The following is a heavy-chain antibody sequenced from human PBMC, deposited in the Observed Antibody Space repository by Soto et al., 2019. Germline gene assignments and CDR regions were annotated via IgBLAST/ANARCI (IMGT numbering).Heavy chain of an antibody. Sequence: QLQLQESGPGLVKPSETLSLTCTVSGGSISSSSYYWGWIRQPPGKGLEWIGSIYYSGSTYYNPSLKSRVTISVDTSKNQFSLKLSSVTAADTAVYYCARMLRRTYYFDYWGQGTLVTVSS. CDR3: ARMLRRTYYFDY. V-gene: IGHV4-39*01. J-gene: IGHJ4*02. CDR1: GGSISSSSYY. D-gene: IGHD2-15*01. CDR2: IYYSGST.